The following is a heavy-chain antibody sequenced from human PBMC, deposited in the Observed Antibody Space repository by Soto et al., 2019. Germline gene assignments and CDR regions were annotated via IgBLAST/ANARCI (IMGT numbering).Heavy chain of an antibody. Sequence: SWIRQHPGKGLEWIGYIYYSGSTYYNPSLKSRVTISVDTSKNQFSLKLSSVTAADTAVYYCARDLRVGGYYSYFDYWGQGTLVTVSS. CDR3: ARDLRVGGYYSYFDY. V-gene: IGHV4-31*02. D-gene: IGHD3-3*01. J-gene: IGHJ4*02. CDR2: IYYSGST.